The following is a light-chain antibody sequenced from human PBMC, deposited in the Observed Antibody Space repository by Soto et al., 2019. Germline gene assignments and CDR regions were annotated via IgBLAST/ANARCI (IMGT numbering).Light chain of an antibody. V-gene: IGKV3-20*01. CDR1: QSVSTN. Sequence: EIVMTQSPATLSVSPGERATLSCRASQSVSTNLAWYQQKPGQAPRLLIYGASSRATGIPDRFRGSGSGTDFTLTIRRLEPEDFAVYYCQLYGSSARTFGQGTKVDI. J-gene: IGKJ1*01. CDR2: GAS. CDR3: QLYGSSART.